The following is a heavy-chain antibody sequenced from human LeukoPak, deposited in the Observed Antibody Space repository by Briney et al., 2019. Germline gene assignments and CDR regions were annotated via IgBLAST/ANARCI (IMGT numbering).Heavy chain of an antibody. CDR3: ARLGSSWYLRYGMDV. D-gene: IGHD6-13*01. CDR1: GGAISSYY. J-gene: IGHJ6*02. CDR2: IYYSGST. V-gene: IGHV4-59*08. Sequence: SETLSLTCTVSGGAISSYYWSWIRQPPGKGLEWIGYIYYSGSTNYNPSLKSRVTISVDTSKNQFSLKLSSVTAADTAVYYCARLGSSWYLRYGMDVWGQGTTVTVSS.